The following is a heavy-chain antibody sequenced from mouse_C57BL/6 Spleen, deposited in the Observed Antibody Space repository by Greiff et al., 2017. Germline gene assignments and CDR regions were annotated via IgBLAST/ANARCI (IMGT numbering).Heavy chain of an antibody. CDR1: GFTFSDYY. CDR3: ARVYYGNYDWYFDV. D-gene: IGHD2-1*01. CDR2: INYDGSST. Sequence: EVKVVESEGGLVQPGSSMKLSCTASGFTFSDYYMAWVRQVPEKGLEWVANINYDGSSTYYLDSLKSRFIISRDNAKNILYLQMSSLKSEDTATYYCARVYYGNYDWYFDVWGTGTTVTVSS. J-gene: IGHJ1*03. V-gene: IGHV5-16*01.